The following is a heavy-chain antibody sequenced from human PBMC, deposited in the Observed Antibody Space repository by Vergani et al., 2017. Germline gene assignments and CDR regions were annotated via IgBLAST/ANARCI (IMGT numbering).Heavy chain of an antibody. D-gene: IGHD3-10*01. Sequence: QVPLQQWGAGVVEPSGTLSLTFAVFGESFSSFYWRWIRQPPGKGLEWIGEINNDGHTNYHPSLESRVTVSRYTAKNQFSLNLMSVTAADTAMYYCAVRPRVNLVGGGIVTKRTFDYWSQGSLVTVSS. J-gene: IGHJ4*02. V-gene: IGHV4-34*02. CDR3: AVRPRVNLVGGGIVTKRTFDY. CDR1: GESFSSFY. CDR2: INNDGHT.